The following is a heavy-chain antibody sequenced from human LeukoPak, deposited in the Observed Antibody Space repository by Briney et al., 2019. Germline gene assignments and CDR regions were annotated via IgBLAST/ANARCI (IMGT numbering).Heavy chain of an antibody. CDR2: IRYDGSNK. V-gene: IGHV3-30*02. J-gene: IGHJ4*02. Sequence: GGSLRLSCAASGFTFSSYGMHWVRQAPGKGLEWVAFIRYDGSNKYYADSVKGRFTISRDNSKSTAYLQMNSLTSEDTAVYSCAKDKRGGIAAHHFDYWGQGTLVP. CDR3: AKDKRGGIAAHHFDY. D-gene: IGHD6-6*01. CDR1: GFTFSSYG.